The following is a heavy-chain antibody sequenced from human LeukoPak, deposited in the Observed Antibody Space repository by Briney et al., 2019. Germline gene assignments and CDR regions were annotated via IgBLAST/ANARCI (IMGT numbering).Heavy chain of an antibody. Sequence: GGSLRLSCAASGFTFSSYAMGWVRQAPGKGLEWVSVISGSGTNTYYADSVKGRFTISRDNSKNTPYLQMNSLRAEDTALYYCVKHSAPVLAAARFDYWGQGNLVTVSS. CDR3: VKHSAPVLAAARFDY. J-gene: IGHJ4*02. CDR2: ISGSGTNT. D-gene: IGHD2-2*01. CDR1: GFTFSSYA. V-gene: IGHV3-23*01.